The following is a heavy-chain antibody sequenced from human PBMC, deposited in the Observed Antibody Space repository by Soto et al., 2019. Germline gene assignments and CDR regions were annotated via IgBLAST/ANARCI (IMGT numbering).Heavy chain of an antibody. J-gene: IGHJ4*02. CDR1: GFTFSSYA. CDR2: ISGTGGNT. V-gene: IGHV3-23*01. CDR3: VKAVYLLDFDY. D-gene: IGHD1-20*01. Sequence: GGSLRLSSAASGFTFSSYAMTWVRQAPGKGLEWVSTISGTGGNTYYADSVKGRFTISRDNSKNTVYLQMNSLRAEDTAVYYCVKAVYLLDFDYWGQGTLVTVSS.